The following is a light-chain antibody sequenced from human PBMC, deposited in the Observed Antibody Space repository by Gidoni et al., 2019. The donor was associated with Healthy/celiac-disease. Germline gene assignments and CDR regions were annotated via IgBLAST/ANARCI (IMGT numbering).Light chain of an antibody. Sequence: SYDLTQPPSVSVSPGQTASITCSGDKLGDKYACWYQQKPGQSPVLVIYQDSKRPSGIPERFSGSNSGKTATLTISGTQAMDEADYYCQAWDSSTASYVVFGGGTKLTVL. J-gene: IGLJ2*01. CDR3: QAWDSSTASYVV. CDR1: KLGDKY. V-gene: IGLV3-1*01. CDR2: QDS.